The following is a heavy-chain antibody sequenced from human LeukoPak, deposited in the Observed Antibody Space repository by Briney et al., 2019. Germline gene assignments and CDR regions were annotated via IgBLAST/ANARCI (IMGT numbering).Heavy chain of an antibody. Sequence: SETLSLTCTVSGXSISSTSYYWAWIRQPPGKGLEWIGAIFYNGKTFYNPSLENRVTIFVDTSKNQFSLKLSSVTAADTAVYYCARAGLSGQYYGNGVFFHWGQGTLVTVSS. J-gene: IGHJ4*02. V-gene: IGHV4-39*01. CDR1: GXSISSTSYY. CDR3: ARAGLSGQYYGNGVFFH. CDR2: IFYNGKT. D-gene: IGHD3-22*01.